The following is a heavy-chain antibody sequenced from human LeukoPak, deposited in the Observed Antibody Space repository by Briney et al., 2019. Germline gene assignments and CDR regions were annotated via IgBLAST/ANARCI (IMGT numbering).Heavy chain of an antibody. Sequence: PGGALRLSCADSGFTFSSYAMSWVRQAPGKGLEWVSAISGSGGSTYYADSVKGRFTISRDNSKNTLYLQMNSLRSEDTAVYYCAKRSKMADVVVAASYYRVQGTLVTVSS. V-gene: IGHV3-23*01. J-gene: IGHJ4*02. CDR3: AKRSKMADVVVAASYY. CDR1: GFTFSSYA. CDR2: ISGSGGST. D-gene: IGHD2-15*01.